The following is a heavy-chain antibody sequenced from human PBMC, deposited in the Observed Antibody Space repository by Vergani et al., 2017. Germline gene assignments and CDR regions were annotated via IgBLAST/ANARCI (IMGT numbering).Heavy chain of an antibody. V-gene: IGHV3-7*01. CDR1: GFTFSSYW. D-gene: IGHD4-11*01. Sequence: EVQLVESGGGLVQPGGSLRLSCAASGFTFSSYWMSWVRQAPGKGLEWVANIKQDGSEKYYVDSVKGRFTISRDNAKNSLYLQMNSLRAEDTAVYYCARDNSNYEGNWGYWGQGTLVTVSS. J-gene: IGHJ4*02. CDR3: ARDNSNYEGNWGY. CDR2: IKQDGSEK.